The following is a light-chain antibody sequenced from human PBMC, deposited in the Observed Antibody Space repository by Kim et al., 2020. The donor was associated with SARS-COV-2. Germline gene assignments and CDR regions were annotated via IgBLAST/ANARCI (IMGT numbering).Light chain of an antibody. J-gene: IGLJ3*02. CDR2: DVT. V-gene: IGLV2-14*01. CDR3: TSYTGSNTWV. Sequence: QSALTQPASVSGSPGQSIIISCTGTSSDIGTYNYVSWYQQHPDKTPKLILYDVTKRPSGVSNRFSGSKSGNTASLTISGLQAEDEGHYYCTSYTGSNTWVFGGGTKVTVL. CDR1: SSDIGTYNY.